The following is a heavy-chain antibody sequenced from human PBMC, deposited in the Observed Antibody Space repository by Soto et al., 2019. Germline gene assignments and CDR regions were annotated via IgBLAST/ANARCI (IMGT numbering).Heavy chain of an antibody. Sequence: PSETLSLTCTVSGGSISSYYWSWIRQPPGKGLEWIGYIYYSGSTNYNPSLKSRVTISVDTSKNQFSLKLSSVTAADTAVFYCARRLKRESTTGWHHFDYWGQGTLVTVSS. J-gene: IGHJ4*02. V-gene: IGHV4-59*08. D-gene: IGHD6-19*01. CDR1: GGSISSYY. CDR3: ARRLKRESTTGWHHFDY. CDR2: IYYSGST.